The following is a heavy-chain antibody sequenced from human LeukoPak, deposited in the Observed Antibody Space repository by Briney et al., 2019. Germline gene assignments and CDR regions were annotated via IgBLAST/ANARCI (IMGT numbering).Heavy chain of an antibody. CDR3: AKDLAWLAPRDDAFDI. Sequence: GGSLRLSCAASGFTFSSYWMSWVRQAPGKGLEWVAFIRYDGSNKYYADSVKGRFTISRDNSKNTLYLQMNSLRAEDTAVYYCAKDLAWLAPRDDAFDIWGQGTMVTVSS. V-gene: IGHV3-30*02. J-gene: IGHJ3*02. CDR2: IRYDGSNK. CDR1: GFTFSSYW. D-gene: IGHD6-19*01.